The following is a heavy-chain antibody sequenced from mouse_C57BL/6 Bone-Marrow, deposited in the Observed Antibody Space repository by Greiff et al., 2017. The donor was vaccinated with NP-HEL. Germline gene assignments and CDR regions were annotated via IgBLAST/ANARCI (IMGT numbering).Heavy chain of an antibody. J-gene: IGHJ4*01. V-gene: IGHV5-17*01. CDR3: ARPGYGSSYAMDY. CDR1: GFTFSDYG. D-gene: IGHD1-1*01. Sequence: DVKLVESGGGLVKPGGSLKLSCAASGFTFSDYGMHWVRQAPEKGLEWVAYISSGSSTIYYADTVKGRFTISRDNAKNTLFLQMTSLRSEDTAMYYCARPGYGSSYAMDYWGQGTSVTVSS. CDR2: ISSGSSTI.